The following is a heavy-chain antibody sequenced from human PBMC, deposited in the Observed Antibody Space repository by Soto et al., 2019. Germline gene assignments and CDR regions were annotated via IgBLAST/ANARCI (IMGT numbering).Heavy chain of an antibody. Sequence: EVQLVESGGGLVQPGGSPRLSCAASGFSFSSYSMNWVRQAPGKGLEWVSYINRDSKTVYYAESVKGRFSISRDNAKKSLSLQMNSLRDEDTALYYCASSGDSAGWGIDFWGQGTLVTVSS. D-gene: IGHD6-19*01. J-gene: IGHJ4*02. CDR1: GFSFSSYS. CDR3: ASSGDSAGWGIDF. V-gene: IGHV3-48*02. CDR2: INRDSKTV.